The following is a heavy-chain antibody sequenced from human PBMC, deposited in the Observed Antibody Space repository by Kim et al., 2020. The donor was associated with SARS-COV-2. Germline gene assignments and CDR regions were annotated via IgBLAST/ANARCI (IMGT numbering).Heavy chain of an antibody. CDR1: GFTFSSYS. CDR2: ISSSSSYI. J-gene: IGHJ6*02. CDR3: ARETHNWNDPMHYYYGMDV. V-gene: IGHV3-21*01. D-gene: IGHD1-1*01. Sequence: GGSLRLSCAASGFTFSSYSMNWVRQAPGKGLEWVSSISSSSSYIYYADSVKGRFTISRDNAKNSLYLQMNSLRAEDMAVYYCARETHNWNDPMHYYYGMDVWGQGTTVTVSS.